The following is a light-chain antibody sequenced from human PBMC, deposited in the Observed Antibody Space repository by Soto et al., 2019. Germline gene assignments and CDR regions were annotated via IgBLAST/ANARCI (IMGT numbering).Light chain of an antibody. CDR2: DTS. Sequence: EIVLTESPSTVSFAAWDRSTLSCMASQTVGSYLAWFRQTPGQAPRLLIYDTSIRATGIPARFSGSGSGTDFTLTISSLEAEDFAVYYCQQRSDWPPTFGQGTKVDI. CDR3: QQRSDWPPT. CDR1: QTVGSY. J-gene: IGKJ1*01. V-gene: IGKV3-11*01.